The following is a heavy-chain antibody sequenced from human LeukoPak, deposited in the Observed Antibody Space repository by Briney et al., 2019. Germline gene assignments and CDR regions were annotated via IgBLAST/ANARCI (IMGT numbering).Heavy chain of an antibody. J-gene: IGHJ4*02. CDR1: GYIFTGYY. Sequence: LVASVKVSCKASGYIFTGYYMHWVRQAPGQGPEWMGWINPNSGGTNFAQKFQGRVTMTRDTSISTAYMELSRLNFDDTAVYYCARGRCGGNCYSASDCWGQGSLVTVSS. D-gene: IGHD2-15*01. V-gene: IGHV1-2*03. CDR2: INPNSGGT. CDR3: ARGRCGGNCYSASDC.